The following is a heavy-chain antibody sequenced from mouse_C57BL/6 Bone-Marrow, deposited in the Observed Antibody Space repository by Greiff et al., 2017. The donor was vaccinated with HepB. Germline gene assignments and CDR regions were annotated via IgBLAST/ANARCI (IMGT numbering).Heavy chain of an antibody. CDR1: GYTFTSYW. Sequence: QVQLQQPGAELVRPGTSVKLSCKASGYTFTSYWMHWVKQRPGQGLEWIGVIDPSDSYTNYNQKFKGKATLTVDTSSSTAYMQLSSLTSDDSAVYYCARGGIYYDYDDGFFFAYWGQGTLVTVSA. V-gene: IGHV1-59*01. CDR2: IDPSDSYT. D-gene: IGHD2-4*01. CDR3: ARGGIYYDYDDGFFFAY. J-gene: IGHJ3*01.